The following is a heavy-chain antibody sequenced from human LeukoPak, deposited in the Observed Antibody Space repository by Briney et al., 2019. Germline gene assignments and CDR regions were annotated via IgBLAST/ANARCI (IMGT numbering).Heavy chain of an antibody. CDR1: GGTFSSYA. Sequence: SVKVSCKASGGTFSSYAISWVRQAPGQGLEWMGGIIPIFGTANYAQKFQGRVTITADESTSTAYMELSSLGSEDTAVYYCARDQRPYYYDSSGYYTLDYWGQGTLVTVSS. CDR3: ARDQRPYYYDSSGYYTLDY. D-gene: IGHD3-22*01. J-gene: IGHJ4*02. CDR2: IIPIFGTA. V-gene: IGHV1-69*13.